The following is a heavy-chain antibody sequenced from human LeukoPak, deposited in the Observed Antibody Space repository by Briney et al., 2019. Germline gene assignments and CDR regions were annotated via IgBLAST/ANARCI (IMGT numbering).Heavy chain of an antibody. CDR2: ISYDGSTK. Sequence: GGSLRLSCEASGFTFSNYAMHWVRRAPGKGLEWVARISYDGSTKHYADSVKGRFTISRDNSKNTLSLQINSLRSEDTAVYYCAKDLHYYGPGSSPQYWGQGNLVTVSS. D-gene: IGHD3-10*01. V-gene: IGHV3-30*18. J-gene: IGHJ4*02. CDR3: AKDLHYYGPGSSPQY. CDR1: GFTFSNYA.